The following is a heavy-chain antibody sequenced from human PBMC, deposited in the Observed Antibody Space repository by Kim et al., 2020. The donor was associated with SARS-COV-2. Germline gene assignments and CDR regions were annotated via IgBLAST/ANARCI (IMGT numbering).Heavy chain of an antibody. J-gene: IGHJ5*02. CDR1: GFTFSSYE. CDR2: IIGSGTTI. V-gene: IGHV3-48*03. CDR3: ARGPNYSPFVA. Sequence: GGSLRLSCAASGFTFSSYEMNWVRQAPGKGLEWVSYIIGSGTTIYYADSVRGRFTISRDNDKNSLYLQMNSLRAEDTAVDYCARGPNYSPFVAWGQGTLV. D-gene: IGHD4-4*01.